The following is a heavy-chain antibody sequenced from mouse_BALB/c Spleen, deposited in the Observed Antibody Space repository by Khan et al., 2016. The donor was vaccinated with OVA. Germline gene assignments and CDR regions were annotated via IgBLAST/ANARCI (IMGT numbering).Heavy chain of an antibody. D-gene: IGHD1-1*01. V-gene: IGHV3-2*02. CDR3: AITGRIKY. Sequence: EVQLQESGPGLVKPSQSLSLTCTVTGYSITSGYGWNWIRQFPGNKLEWMGYISYSGSTNYNPSLKSRISITRDTSKNQLFLQLNSVTTEDTASCCCAITGRIKYWGQGTTLTVSS. CDR2: ISYSGST. J-gene: IGHJ2*01. CDR1: GYSITSGYG.